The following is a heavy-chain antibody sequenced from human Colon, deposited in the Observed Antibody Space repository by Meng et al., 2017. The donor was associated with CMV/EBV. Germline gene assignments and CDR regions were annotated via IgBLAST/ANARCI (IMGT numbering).Heavy chain of an antibody. Sequence: LEESWAWVKRPGSTVNVSCKASKGTFTSYPISWGRQGPGQGFEWVGGIITISGTTDYAQKFQGRVTITADESTSTAYMKLSNLRSEDTAIYYCARVICGGDCYLDYWGRGTLVTVSS. CDR1: KGTFTSYP. CDR2: IITISGTT. CDR3: ARVICGGDCYLDY. V-gene: IGHV1-69*01. D-gene: IGHD2-21*02. J-gene: IGHJ4*02.